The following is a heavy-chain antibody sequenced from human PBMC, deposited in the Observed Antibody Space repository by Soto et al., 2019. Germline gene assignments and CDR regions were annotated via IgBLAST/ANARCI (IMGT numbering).Heavy chain of an antibody. D-gene: IGHD5-12*01. CDR3: ARTNTTSSLDY. CDR2: IYWDDDK. J-gene: IGHJ4*02. CDR1: GFSLSTSGVG. V-gene: IGHV2-5*02. Sequence: QITLKESGPTLVKPTQTLTLTCTFSGFSLSTSGVGVGWIRQPPGKALEWLALIYWDDDKRYSPSLKSRLTITKDTSKNQVLLTMTNVDPVDPATYYCARTNTTSSLDYWGQGTLVTVSS.